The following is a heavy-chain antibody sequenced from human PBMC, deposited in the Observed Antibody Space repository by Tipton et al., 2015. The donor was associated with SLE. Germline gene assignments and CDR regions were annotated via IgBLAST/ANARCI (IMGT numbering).Heavy chain of an antibody. D-gene: IGHD3-16*01. V-gene: IGHV3-21*01. CDR1: GFAFSSYS. J-gene: IGHJ4*02. CDR2: ISSSSSYI. CDR3: ARVGGYGPADY. Sequence: GSLRLSCAASGFAFSSYSMNWVRQAPGKGLEWVSSISSSSSYIYYADSVKGRFTISRDDAKNSLYLQMNSLRAEDTAVYYCARVGGYGPADYWGQGTLVTVSS.